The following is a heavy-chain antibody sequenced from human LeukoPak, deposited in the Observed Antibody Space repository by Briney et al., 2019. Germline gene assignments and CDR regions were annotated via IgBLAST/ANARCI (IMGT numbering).Heavy chain of an antibody. D-gene: IGHD4-23*01. CDR3: ARYIETPRQDLDY. CDR1: GFTLSSYW. Sequence: GGSLRLSCAASGFTLSSYWMSWVRQAPGKGLEWVAKIKQDGSEKHYVDSVKGRFTISRGNAKNSVYLQMNTLRAEDTAVYYCARYIETPRQDLDYWGQGTLVTVSS. J-gene: IGHJ4*02. CDR2: IKQDGSEK. V-gene: IGHV3-7*01.